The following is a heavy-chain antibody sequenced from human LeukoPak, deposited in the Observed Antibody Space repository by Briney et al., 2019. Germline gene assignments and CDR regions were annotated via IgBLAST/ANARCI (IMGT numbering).Heavy chain of an antibody. J-gene: IGHJ4*02. CDR1: GGSISSYY. Sequence: SETLSLTCTVSGGSISSYYWSWIRQPPGKGLEWIGYIYYSGSTNYNPSLKSRVTISVDTSKNQFSLKLSSVTAADTAVYYCARGGPGSGWHYYLDYWGQGTLVTVSS. CDR3: ARGGPGSGWHYYLDY. CDR2: IYYSGST. D-gene: IGHD3-22*01. V-gene: IGHV4-59*01.